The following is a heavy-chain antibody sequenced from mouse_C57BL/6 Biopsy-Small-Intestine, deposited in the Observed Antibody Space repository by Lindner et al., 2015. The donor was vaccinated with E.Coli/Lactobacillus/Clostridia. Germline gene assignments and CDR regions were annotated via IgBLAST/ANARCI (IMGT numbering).Heavy chain of an antibody. CDR1: GYTFTTFW. CDR3: ARHSIYFGSSSFDY. J-gene: IGHJ2*01. Sequence: VQLQESGTELAKPGASVKLSCKASGYTFTTFWMHWIKQRPGQGLEWIGLINPASGYSIYNQKFKDKATLTADKSSTTAYMQLSSLTYEDSAVYYCARHSIYFGSSSFDYWGQGTTLTVSS. V-gene: IGHV1-7*01. CDR2: INPASGYS. D-gene: IGHD1-1*01.